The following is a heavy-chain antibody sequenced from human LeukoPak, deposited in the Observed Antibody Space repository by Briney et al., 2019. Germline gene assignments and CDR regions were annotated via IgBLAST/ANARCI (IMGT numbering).Heavy chain of an antibody. Sequence: GASVKVSCKASGYTFTSYYMHWVRQAPGQGLEWMGIINPSGGSTSYAQKFQGRVTMTRDTSTSTVYMELSSLRSEDTAVYYCASGTGGGWYGNAFDIWGQGTMVTVSS. J-gene: IGHJ3*02. CDR1: GYTFTSYY. CDR2: INPSGGST. D-gene: IGHD6-19*01. V-gene: IGHV1-46*01. CDR3: ASGTGGGWYGNAFDI.